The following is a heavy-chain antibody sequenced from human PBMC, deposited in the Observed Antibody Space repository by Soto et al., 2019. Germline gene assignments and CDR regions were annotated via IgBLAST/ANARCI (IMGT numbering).Heavy chain of an antibody. CDR1: GGSISSSIYY. D-gene: IGHD4-4*01. J-gene: IGHJ6*02. CDR2: IYYSGST. V-gene: IGHV4-39*01. Sequence: SETLSLTCTVSGGSISSSIYYWVWIRQPPGKVLEWIGSIYYSGSTYYNPSLKSRVTISVDTSKNQFSLKLSSVTAADTAVYYCARLRSNYLLGYHYYGMDVWGQGTTVTVSS. CDR3: ARLRSNYLLGYHYYGMDV.